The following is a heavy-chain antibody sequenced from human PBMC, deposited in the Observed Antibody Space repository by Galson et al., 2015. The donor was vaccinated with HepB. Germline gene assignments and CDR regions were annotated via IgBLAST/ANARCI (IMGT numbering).Heavy chain of an antibody. CDR3: TRGGGSFGY. Sequence: SLRLSCATSGFSFSDSAMNWVRQAPGKGLEWVSSINGGSTSIHYADSLRGRVTISRDNTNNSLYLHMNTLQVEDTAVYYCTRGGGSFGYCGQGTLITVSS. CDR2: INGGSTSI. D-gene: IGHD1-26*01. J-gene: IGHJ4*02. CDR1: GFSFSDSA. V-gene: IGHV3-21*06.